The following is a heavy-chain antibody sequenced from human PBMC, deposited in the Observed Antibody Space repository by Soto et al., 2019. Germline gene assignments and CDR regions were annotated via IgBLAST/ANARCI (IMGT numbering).Heavy chain of an antibody. V-gene: IGHV1-18*01. CDR3: AREDLTWSGREQNWFDP. CDR2: ISAYNGNT. D-gene: IGHD3-3*01. Sequence: QVQLVQSGAEVKKPGASVKVSCKASGYTFTSYGISWVRQAPGQGLEWMGWISAYNGNTNYAQKLKGRVTMTTDTCPSQAYLELRRLSADATAVYSGAREDLTWSGREQNWFDPGGQGTLVTVSS. J-gene: IGHJ5*02. CDR1: GYTFTSYG.